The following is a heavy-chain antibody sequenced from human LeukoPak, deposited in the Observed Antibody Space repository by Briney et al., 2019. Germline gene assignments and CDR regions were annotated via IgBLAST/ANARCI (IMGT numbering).Heavy chain of an antibody. V-gene: IGHV1-2*02. CDR1: GGTFSSYA. CDR3: AREMDSGPAAGNLDY. D-gene: IGHD6-19*01. J-gene: IGHJ4*02. Sequence: ASVKVSCKASGGTFSSYAISWVRQAPGLGLEWMGWINPNSGGPNYAQEFQGRVTMTRDTSISTAYMELSRLRYDDTAVYYCAREMDSGPAAGNLDYWGQGTLVTVSS. CDR2: INPNSGGP.